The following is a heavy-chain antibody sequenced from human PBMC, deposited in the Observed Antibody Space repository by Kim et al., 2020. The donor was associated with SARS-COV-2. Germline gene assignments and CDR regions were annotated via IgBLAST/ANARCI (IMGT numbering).Heavy chain of an antibody. V-gene: IGHV4-59*13. CDR2: ISNSGST. D-gene: IGHD6-6*01. J-gene: IGHJ4*02. CDR3: ARAPGSGSLNYYFDY. CDR1: GGSIGSYY. Sequence: SETLSLTCTVSGGSIGSYYWSWIRQPPGKGLEWIGYISNSGSTNYSPSLKSRVTVSMDTSKNQFSLNLSSMTAADTAVYYCARAPGSGSLNYYFDYWGQGTLVTVSS.